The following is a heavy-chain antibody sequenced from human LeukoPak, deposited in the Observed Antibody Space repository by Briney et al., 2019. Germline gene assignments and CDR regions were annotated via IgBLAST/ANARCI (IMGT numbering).Heavy chain of an antibody. Sequence: GGSLRLSCAASGFTFSSYSMSWVRQAPGEGLEWVSSISSSSSYIYYADSVKGRFTISRDNAKNSLYLQMNSLRAEDTAVYYCARDGDIVLMVYAREDVGFDYWGQGTLVTVSS. D-gene: IGHD2-8*01. V-gene: IGHV3-21*01. CDR2: ISSSSSYI. CDR1: GFTFSSYS. CDR3: ARDGDIVLMVYAREDVGFDY. J-gene: IGHJ4*02.